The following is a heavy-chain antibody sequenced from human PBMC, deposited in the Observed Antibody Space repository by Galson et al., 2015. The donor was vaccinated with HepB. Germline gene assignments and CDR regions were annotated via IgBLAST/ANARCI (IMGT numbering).Heavy chain of an antibody. CDR3: ARHRLYCSSTSCYTEAYYYYMDV. V-gene: IGHV5-51*01. J-gene: IGHJ6*03. CDR1: GYSFTSYW. D-gene: IGHD2-2*02. CDR2: IYPGDSDT. Sequence: QSGAEVKKPGESLKISCKGSGYSFTSYWIGWVRQMPGKDLEWMGIIYPGDSDTRYSPSFQGQVTISADKSISTAYLQWSSLKASDTAMYYCARHRLYCSSTSCYTEAYYYYMDVWGKGTTVTVSS.